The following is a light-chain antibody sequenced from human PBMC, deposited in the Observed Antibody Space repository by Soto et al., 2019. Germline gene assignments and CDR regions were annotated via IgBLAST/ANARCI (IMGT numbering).Light chain of an antibody. CDR3: CSYAGASTYV. Sequence: QSALTQPASVSGSPGQSITISCTGTSSDVGSHNLVSWYQQHPGKAPKLLIYEGTKRPPGVSNRFSGAKSGNTASLTISGLQAEDEADYYCCSYAGASTYVFGTGTKVTVL. V-gene: IGLV2-23*01. CDR2: EGT. J-gene: IGLJ1*01. CDR1: SSDVGSHNL.